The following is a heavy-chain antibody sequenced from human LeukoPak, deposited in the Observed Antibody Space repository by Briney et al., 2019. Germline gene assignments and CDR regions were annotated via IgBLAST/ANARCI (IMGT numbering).Heavy chain of an antibody. CDR2: IYYTGST. CDR3: ARAAGSGWTPFDY. J-gene: IGHJ4*02. Sequence: SETLSLTCTVSGGSISTYYWSWIRQPPGKGLEWIGYIYYTGSTNYNPSLKSRVTISVDTSKNQFSLRLSSVTAADTAVYYCARAAGSGWTPFDYWGQGTLVTVSS. CDR1: GGSISTYY. V-gene: IGHV4-59*01. D-gene: IGHD6-19*01.